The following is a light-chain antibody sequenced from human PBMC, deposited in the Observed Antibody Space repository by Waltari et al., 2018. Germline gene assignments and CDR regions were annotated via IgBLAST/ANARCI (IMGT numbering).Light chain of an antibody. V-gene: IGKV1-16*02. CDR3: LQYNKYPRT. J-gene: IGKJ1*01. CDR1: QGINTY. CDR2: AAF. Sequence: DIQMTQYPSSLSASIGDRVTITCRASQGINTYLAWFQQKPGKAPKPLIHAAFRLQSGVPSKFSGSGSGTDFSLTISGLQPEDSATYYCLQYNKYPRTFGQGTRVEIK.